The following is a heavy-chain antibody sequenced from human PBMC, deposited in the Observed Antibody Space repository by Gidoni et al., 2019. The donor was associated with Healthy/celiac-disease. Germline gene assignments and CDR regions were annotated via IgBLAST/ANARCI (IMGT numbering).Heavy chain of an antibody. CDR2: FDPEDGET. J-gene: IGHJ4*02. D-gene: IGHD1-26*01. V-gene: IGHV1-24*01. Sequence: VQLVQSGAEVKKPGATVKVSCKGSGYTLTELSMHWVRQAPGKGLEWMGGFDPEDGETIYAQKFQGRVTMTEDTSTDTAYMELSSLRSEDTAVYYCATSGSYYAPIDYWGQGTLVTVSS. CDR3: ATSGSYYAPIDY. CDR1: GYTLTELS.